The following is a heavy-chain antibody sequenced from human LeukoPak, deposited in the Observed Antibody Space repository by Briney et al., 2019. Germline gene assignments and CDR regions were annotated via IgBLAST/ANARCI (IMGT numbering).Heavy chain of an antibody. V-gene: IGHV3-20*04. CDR1: GFTFDDYG. CDR2: INWNGGST. J-gene: IGHJ4*02. D-gene: IGHD3-22*01. CDR3: AKDMLGMNYYDSSGLDY. Sequence: GGSLRLSCAASGFTFDDYGMSWVRQAPGKGLEWVSGINWNGGSTGYADSVKGRFTISRDNSKNSLYLQMNSLRTEDTALYYCAKDMLGMNYYDSSGLDYWGQGTLVTVSS.